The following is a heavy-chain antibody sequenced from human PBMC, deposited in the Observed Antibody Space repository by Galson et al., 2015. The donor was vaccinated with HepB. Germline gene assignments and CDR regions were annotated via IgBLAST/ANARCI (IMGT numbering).Heavy chain of an antibody. V-gene: IGHV3-30*03. Sequence: SLRLSCAASGFTFSSYSMNWVRQAPGKGLEWVAVISYDGSNKYYADSVKGRFTISRDNSKNTLYLQMNSLRAEDTAVYYCARGGGRTVAALGYWGQGTLVTVSS. CDR2: ISYDGSNK. CDR3: ARGGGRTVAALGY. D-gene: IGHD6-19*01. CDR1: GFTFSSYS. J-gene: IGHJ4*02.